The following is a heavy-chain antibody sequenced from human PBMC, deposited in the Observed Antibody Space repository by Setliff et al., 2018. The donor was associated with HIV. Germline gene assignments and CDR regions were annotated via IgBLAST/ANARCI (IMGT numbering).Heavy chain of an antibody. CDR3: ARFEVTTVTTRDY. V-gene: IGHV4-34*01. D-gene: IGHD4-17*01. Sequence: PSETLSLTCAVYGGSSNDYYWNWIRQPPGKGLEWIGEIHHTGYINYHPSFKRRVTLSLDTSRNQFSLKLRSVTAADTAVYYCARFEVTTVTTRDYWGRGTLVTVSS. CDR1: GGSSNDYY. J-gene: IGHJ4*02. CDR2: IHHTGYI.